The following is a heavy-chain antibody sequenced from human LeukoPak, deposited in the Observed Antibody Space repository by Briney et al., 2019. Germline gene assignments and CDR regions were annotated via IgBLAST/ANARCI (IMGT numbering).Heavy chain of an antibody. CDR1: GFTFSSYS. V-gene: IGHV3-21*01. CDR2: ISSSSSSYSYT. J-gene: IGHJ4*02. CDR3: AREHSSGWYYFDY. D-gene: IGHD6-19*01. Sequence: GGSLRLSCAASGFTFSSYSMHWVRQAPGKGLEWVSSISSSSSSYSYTYYADSVKGRFTISRDNAKNSLYLQMNSLRAEDTAVYYCAREHSSGWYYFDYWGQGTLVTVSS.